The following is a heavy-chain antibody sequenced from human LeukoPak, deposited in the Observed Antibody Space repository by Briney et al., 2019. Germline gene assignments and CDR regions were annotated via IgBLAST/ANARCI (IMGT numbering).Heavy chain of an antibody. V-gene: IGHV3-48*03. CDR2: IGFGGII. D-gene: IGHD5-18*01. J-gene: IGHJ4*02. CDR1: ASGFSFSSYE. CDR3: AGHTFTAMY. Sequence: GGSLRLSCAASGSASGFSFSSYEMSWVRQAPGKGLEWVAYIGFGGIIYYEDSVKGRFTISRDNARNSLSLQMNSLRVEDTAVNYCAGHTFTAMYWGQGTQVTVSS.